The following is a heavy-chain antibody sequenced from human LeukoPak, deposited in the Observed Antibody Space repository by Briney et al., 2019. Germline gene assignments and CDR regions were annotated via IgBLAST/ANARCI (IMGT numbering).Heavy chain of an antibody. D-gene: IGHD2-15*01. CDR3: ARDPLAAFSADATGWFDS. CDR1: GFIFRSET. Sequence: GGSLRLSCAASGFIFRSETMVWVRQAPGKGLEWVSSISGDGASISYADSMKGRVAVSRDNGENSVFLHMNSLRVEDTAVYFCARDPLAAFSADATGWFDSWGQGTPVTVS. CDR2: ISGDGASI. J-gene: IGHJ5*01. V-gene: IGHV3-21*01.